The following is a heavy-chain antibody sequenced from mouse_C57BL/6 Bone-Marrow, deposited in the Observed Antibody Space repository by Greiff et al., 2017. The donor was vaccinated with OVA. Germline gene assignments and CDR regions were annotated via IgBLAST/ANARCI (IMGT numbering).Heavy chain of an antibody. D-gene: IGHD4-1*01. Sequence: EVKLVESGGGLVKPGGSLKLSCAASGFTFSSYAMSWVRQTPEKRLEWVATISDGGSYTYYPDNVKGRFTISRDNAKNNLYLQMSHLKSEDTAMYYCARDGTGPFAYRGQGTLVTVSA. CDR2: ISDGGSYT. CDR3: ARDGTGPFAY. CDR1: GFTFSSYA. V-gene: IGHV5-4*01. J-gene: IGHJ3*01.